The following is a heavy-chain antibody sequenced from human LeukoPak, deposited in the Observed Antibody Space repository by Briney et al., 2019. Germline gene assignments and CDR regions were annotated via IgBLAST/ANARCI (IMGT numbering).Heavy chain of an antibody. CDR2: IYSGGNT. D-gene: IGHD1-26*01. J-gene: IGHJ5*02. Sequence: GGSLRLSCAASGFTVSSSPINWVRQAPGRGLEWVSVIYSGGNTFYADSVKGRYTISRHNSENTLYLQMNSLSADDTAVYYCVRLMGSGWFDPWGQGTLVTVFS. V-gene: IGHV3-53*04. CDR3: VRLMGSGWFDP. CDR1: GFTVSSSP.